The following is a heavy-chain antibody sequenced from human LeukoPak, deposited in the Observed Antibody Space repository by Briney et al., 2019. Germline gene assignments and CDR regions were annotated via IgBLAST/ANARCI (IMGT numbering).Heavy chain of an antibody. J-gene: IGHJ3*02. D-gene: IGHD2-2*01. CDR3: AREGLYCSSTSCYSAFDI. CDR1: GFTFGDYA. V-gene: IGHV3-7*01. Sequence: PGGSLRLSCTGSGFTFGDYAMTWVRQAPGKGVEWVANIKQDGSEKYYVDSVKGRFTISRDNAKNSLYLQMNSLRAEDTAVYYCAREGLYCSSTSCYSAFDIWGQGTMVTVSS. CDR2: IKQDGSEK.